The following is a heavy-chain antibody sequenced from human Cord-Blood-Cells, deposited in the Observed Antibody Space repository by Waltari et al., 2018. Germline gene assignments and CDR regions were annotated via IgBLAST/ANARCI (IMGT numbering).Heavy chain of an antibody. CDR2: IYYSGRT. CDR3: ARNPGGHFDY. Sequence: QVQLQESGPGRVKPSQTLSPTCTVSGGPISSGGYYWSWLRQHPGKGLEWIGYIYYSGRTYYNPSLKSRVTISVDTSKNQFSLKLSSVTAADTAVYYCARNPGGHFDYWGQGTLVTVSS. J-gene: IGHJ4*02. D-gene: IGHD3-16*01. V-gene: IGHV4-31*03. CDR1: GGPISSGGYY.